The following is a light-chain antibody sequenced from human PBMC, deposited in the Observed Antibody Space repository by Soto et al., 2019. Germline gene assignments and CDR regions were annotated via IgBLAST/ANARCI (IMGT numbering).Light chain of an antibody. Sequence: DIQMTQSPSTLSASVGDRVIITCRATESINIFLAWYQQKPGKAPNLLIYKASTLEGGVPSRFSGSGSGTESNLTISSLQADDIATYYCQQYNSYPRTFGQGTKVEI. V-gene: IGKV1-5*03. CDR1: ESINIF. J-gene: IGKJ1*01. CDR3: QQYNSYPRT. CDR2: KAS.